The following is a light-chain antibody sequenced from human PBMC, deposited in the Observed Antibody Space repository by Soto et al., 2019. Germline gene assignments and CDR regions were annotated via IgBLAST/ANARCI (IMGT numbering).Light chain of an antibody. V-gene: IGKV2-28*01. Sequence: DIVMTQSPLSLTVTPGEPASISCRSSQSLLHSNGYNYLDWYLQKPGQSPQLLIYLGSNRASGVPDRFSGRGSGTDFTLKISRVEAEDVGVYYCVQALQTPGTFGQGTKLEIK. CDR3: VQALQTPGT. J-gene: IGKJ2*01. CDR1: QSLLHSNGYNY. CDR2: LGS.